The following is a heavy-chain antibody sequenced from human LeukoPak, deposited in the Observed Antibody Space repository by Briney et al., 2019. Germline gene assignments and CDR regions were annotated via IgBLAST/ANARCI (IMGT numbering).Heavy chain of an antibody. Sequence: GGSLRLSCAASGFTFSSVAMGWARQAPGKGLEWLSSISGSSSYMYYADSMKGRFTISRDNAKNLLYVHMNSLRAEDTAVYYCARYPPGRGGLDIWGQGTMVTVSS. CDR1: GFTFSSVA. V-gene: IGHV3-21*01. J-gene: IGHJ3*02. D-gene: IGHD2-8*02. CDR2: ISGSSSYM. CDR3: ARYPPGRGGLDI.